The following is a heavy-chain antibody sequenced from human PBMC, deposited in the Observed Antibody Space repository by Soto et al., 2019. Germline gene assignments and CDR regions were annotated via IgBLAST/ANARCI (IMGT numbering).Heavy chain of an antibody. D-gene: IGHD3-22*01. CDR3: VRGPDYEGYIDY. V-gene: IGHV1-69*13. CDR1: GTTFSNFA. J-gene: IGHJ4*02. Sequence: ASVKVSCKASGTTFSNFAIGWVRQAPGQGLEWMGGIILPFGTPNYAQKFQGRVTISADESMTTAYMELRGLRSEDTAVYYCVRGPDYEGYIDYWGQGTLVTVSS. CDR2: IILPFGTP.